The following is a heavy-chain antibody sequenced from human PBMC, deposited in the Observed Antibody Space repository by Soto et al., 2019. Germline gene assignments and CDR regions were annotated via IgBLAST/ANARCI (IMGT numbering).Heavy chain of an antibody. D-gene: IGHD3-3*01. J-gene: IGHJ3*02. CDR1: GGSISSYY. V-gene: IGHV4-59*01. CDR3: ARGGNYDFWSGTDAFDI. Sequence: SETLSLTCTVPGGSISSYYWSWIRQPPGKGLEWIGYIYYSGSTNYNPSLKSRVTISVDTSKNQFSLKLSSVTAADTAVYYCARGGNYDFWSGTDAFDIWGQGTMVTVSS. CDR2: IYYSGST.